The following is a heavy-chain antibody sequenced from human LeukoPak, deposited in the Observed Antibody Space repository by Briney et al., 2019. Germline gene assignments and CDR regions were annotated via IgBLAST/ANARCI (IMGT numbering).Heavy chain of an antibody. Sequence: SETLSLTCAVYGGSFSSYYWSWIRQPPGKGLEWIGYIYYSGSTNYNPSLKSRVTISVDTSKNQFSLKLSSVTAADTAVYYCARTLVVPAAIGPSGYYYGMDVWGQGTTVTVSS. D-gene: IGHD2-2*01. J-gene: IGHJ6*02. CDR3: ARTLVVPAAIGPSGYYYGMDV. CDR1: GGSFSSYY. V-gene: IGHV4-59*01. CDR2: IYYSGST.